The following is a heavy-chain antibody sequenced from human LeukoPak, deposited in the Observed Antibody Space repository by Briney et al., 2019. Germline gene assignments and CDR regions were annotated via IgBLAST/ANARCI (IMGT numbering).Heavy chain of an antibody. CDR2: IDYSGGST. CDR1: GFTLSSYE. V-gene: IGHV3-23*01. Sequence: GRSLRLSCTASGFTLSSYEMSWIRQAPGKGLEWVSSIDYSGGSTYYADSVKGRFTISRDNSKNTLYLQLNSLRGDDTAVYYCARSSRRNSLRVFGVVTKDQYYFDSWGQGTLVTVSS. J-gene: IGHJ4*02. D-gene: IGHD3-3*01. CDR3: ARSSRRNSLRVFGVVTKDQYYFDS.